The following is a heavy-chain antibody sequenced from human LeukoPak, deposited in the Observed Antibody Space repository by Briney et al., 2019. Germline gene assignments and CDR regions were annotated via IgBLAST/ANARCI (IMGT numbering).Heavy chain of an antibody. CDR2: IYNSEST. D-gene: IGHD5-18*01. J-gene: IGHJ4*02. CDR1: GGSISSGDYY. Sequence: PSQTLSLTCTVSGGSISSGDYYWSWIREPPGKGLEWIGYIYNSESTYYNPSLKSRLTISADTSKNQFSLKLSSVTAADTAVYYCARRYSYGSGYFDYWGQGTLVPVSS. V-gene: IGHV4-30-4*01. CDR3: ARRYSYGSGYFDY.